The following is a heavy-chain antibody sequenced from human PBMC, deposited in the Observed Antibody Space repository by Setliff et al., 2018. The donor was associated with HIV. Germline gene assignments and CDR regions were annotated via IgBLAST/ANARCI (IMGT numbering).Heavy chain of an antibody. J-gene: IGHJ4*02. V-gene: IGHV3-21*06. Sequence: LRLSCAASGFTFTSYWMSWVRQAPGEGLEWVSAILSTTIYYAASVKGRFTISRDNAKNSLYLQMNSLRAEDTAVYYCARGPEYYDFWSGYNQDIWASDYWGQGTLVTVSS. D-gene: IGHD3-3*01. CDR1: GFTFTSYW. CDR3: ARGPEYYDFWSGYNQDIWASDY. CDR2: ILSTTI.